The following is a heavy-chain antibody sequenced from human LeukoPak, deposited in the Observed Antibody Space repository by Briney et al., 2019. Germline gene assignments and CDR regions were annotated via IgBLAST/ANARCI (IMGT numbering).Heavy chain of an antibody. CDR1: GYTFTSYG. V-gene: IGHV1-18*01. CDR2: ISAYNGNT. Sequence: ASVKVSCKASGYTFTSYGISWVRQAPGQGLEWMGRISAYNGNTNYAQKLQGRVTMTTDTSTSTAYVELRSLRSDDTAVYYCARVLGYCSSTSCYTGAFDIWGQGTMVTVSS. CDR3: ARVLGYCSSTSCYTGAFDI. D-gene: IGHD2-2*02. J-gene: IGHJ3*02.